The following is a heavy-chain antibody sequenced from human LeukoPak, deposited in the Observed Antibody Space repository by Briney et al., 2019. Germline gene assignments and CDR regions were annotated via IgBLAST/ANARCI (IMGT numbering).Heavy chain of an antibody. D-gene: IGHD3-22*01. J-gene: IGHJ5*02. CDR3: ARDSSGYFHWFDP. Sequence: GGTLRLSCAASGFTFSSYGMSWVRQAPGKGLEWVAFIRYDGSNKYYADSVKGRFTISRDNAKNSLYLQMNRLRAEDTAVYYCARDSSGYFHWFDPWGQGTLVTVSS. CDR2: IRYDGSNK. V-gene: IGHV3-33*08. CDR1: GFTFSSYG.